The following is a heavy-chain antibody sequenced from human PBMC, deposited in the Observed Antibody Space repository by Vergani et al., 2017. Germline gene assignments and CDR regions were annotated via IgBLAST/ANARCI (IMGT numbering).Heavy chain of an antibody. D-gene: IGHD6-25*01. V-gene: IGHV1-2*02. CDR3: ARLSASSGGYVVF. Sequence: QVRLVQSGAEVKKPGASVKVSCKASGNTFTGYYMHWLRQAPGQGLEWMGWIHPNSGDTNYAPKFQGRVTVTRDTSISTAYMDLRRRRSDDTAVYYCARLSASSGGYVVFWGQGTVVTVS. CDR1: GNTFTGYY. J-gene: IGHJ4*02. CDR2: IHPNSGDT.